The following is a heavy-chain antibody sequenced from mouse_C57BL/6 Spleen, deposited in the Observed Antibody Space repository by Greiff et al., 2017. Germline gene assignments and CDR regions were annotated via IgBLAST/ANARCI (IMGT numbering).Heavy chain of an antibody. CDR1: GFTFSDAW. CDR2: IRNKANNHAT. V-gene: IGHV6-6*01. CDR3: TRPADYGNYFDY. D-gene: IGHD2-1*01. Sequence: EVKVEESGGGLVQPGGSMKLSCAASGFTFSDAWMDWVRQSPEKGLEWVAEIRNKANNHATYYAESVKGRFTISRDDSKSGVYLQMNSLRAEDTGIYYCTRPADYGNYFDYWGQGTTLTVSS. J-gene: IGHJ2*01.